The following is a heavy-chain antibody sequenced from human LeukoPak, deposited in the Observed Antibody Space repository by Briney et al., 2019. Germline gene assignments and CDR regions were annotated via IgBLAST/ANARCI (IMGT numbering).Heavy chain of an antibody. CDR3: ARDRGYFY. Sequence: PGGSLRLSCAASEFSFSNFAMYWVRQAPGKGLEWVSAISGSGGSTYYADSVKGRFTISRDNAKNSLYLQMNSLRAEDTAVYYCARDRGYFYWGQGTLVTVSS. CDR1: EFSFSNFA. J-gene: IGHJ4*02. CDR2: ISGSGGST. D-gene: IGHD5-18*01. V-gene: IGHV3-23*01.